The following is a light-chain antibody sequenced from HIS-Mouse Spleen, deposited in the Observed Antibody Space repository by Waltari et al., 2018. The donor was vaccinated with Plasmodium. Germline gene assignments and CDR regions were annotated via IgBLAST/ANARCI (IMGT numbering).Light chain of an antibody. V-gene: IGLV2-11*01. Sequence: QSALTQPRSVSGSPGQSVTISCTGPSRDVGGYHYVPWYQQHPGKAPKLMIYDVSKRPSGVPDRFSGSKSGNTASLTISGLQAEDEADYYCCSYAGSYTLVFGGGTKLTVL. CDR2: DVS. CDR3: CSYAGSYTLV. J-gene: IGLJ2*01. CDR1: SRDVGGYHY.